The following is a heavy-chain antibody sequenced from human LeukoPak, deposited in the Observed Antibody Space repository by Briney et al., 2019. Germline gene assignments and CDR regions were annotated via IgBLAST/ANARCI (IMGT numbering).Heavy chain of an antibody. Sequence: GGSLRLSCAVSGFSFYTYGIHWVRHAPGKGLEWVAVIWNDGSNKYYADSVKGRFTISRDNAKNSLYLQMNSLRVEDTAVYHCARDIVIGSGSCLDWGQGTLVTVSS. V-gene: IGHV3-33*01. CDR2: IWNDGSNK. CDR3: ARDIVIGSGSCLD. CDR1: GFSFYTYG. D-gene: IGHD3-10*01. J-gene: IGHJ4*02.